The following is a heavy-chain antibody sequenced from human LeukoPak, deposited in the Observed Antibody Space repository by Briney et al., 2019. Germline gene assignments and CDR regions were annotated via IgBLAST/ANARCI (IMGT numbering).Heavy chain of an antibody. Sequence: ASVKVSCKASGYTFSNFGISWVRQAPGQGLEWMGWISAYNGNTNYAQKLQGRVTMTTDTSTSTAYMELRSLRSDDTAVYYCARDFLLRGWFDPWGQGTLVTVSS. CDR2: ISAYNGNT. CDR1: GYTFSNFG. J-gene: IGHJ5*02. CDR3: ARDFLLRGWFDP. V-gene: IGHV1-18*01. D-gene: IGHD3-16*01.